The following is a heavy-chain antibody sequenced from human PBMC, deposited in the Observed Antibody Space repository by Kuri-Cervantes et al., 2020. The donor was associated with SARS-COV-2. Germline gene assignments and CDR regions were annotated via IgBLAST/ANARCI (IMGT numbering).Heavy chain of an antibody. Sequence: GEPLKISCAASGFTFSDYYMSWIRQAPGKGLEWVSYISSSSSYTNYAGSVKGRFTISRDNAKNSLYLQMNSLRAEDTAVYYCARGQQLIDYWGQGTLVTVSS. CDR3: ARGQQLIDY. V-gene: IGHV3-11*03. D-gene: IGHD6-13*01. CDR2: ISSSSSYT. CDR1: GFTFSDYY. J-gene: IGHJ4*02.